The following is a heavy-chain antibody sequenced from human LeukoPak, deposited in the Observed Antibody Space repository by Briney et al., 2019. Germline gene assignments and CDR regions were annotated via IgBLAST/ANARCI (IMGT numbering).Heavy chain of an antibody. CDR2: ISGSGGST. Sequence: GGSLRLSCAASGFTFSSYAMSWVRQAPGKGLEWVSAISGSGGSTYYADSVKGRFTISRDNSKNTLYLRMNSLRAEDTAVYYCAKDAWRGYCGGDCYKFDYWGQGTLVTVSS. CDR3: AKDAWRGYCGGDCYKFDY. CDR1: GFTFSSYA. V-gene: IGHV3-23*01. J-gene: IGHJ4*02. D-gene: IGHD2-21*02.